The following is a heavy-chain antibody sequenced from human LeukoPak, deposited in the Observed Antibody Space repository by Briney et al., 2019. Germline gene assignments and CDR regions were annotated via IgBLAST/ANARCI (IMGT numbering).Heavy chain of an antibody. Sequence: SVKVSCKASGGTFSSYAISWVRQAPGQGLEWMGGIIPIFGTANYAQKFQGRVTITTDESTSTAYMELSSLRSEDTAVYYCESGLGYYDSSGYYTDLDYWGQGTLVTVSS. CDR3: ESGLGYYDSSGYYTDLDY. D-gene: IGHD3-22*01. V-gene: IGHV1-69*05. J-gene: IGHJ4*02. CDR2: IIPIFGTA. CDR1: GGTFSSYA.